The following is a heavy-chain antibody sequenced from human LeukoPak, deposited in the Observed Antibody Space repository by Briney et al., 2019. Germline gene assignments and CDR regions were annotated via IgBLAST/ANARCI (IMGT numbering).Heavy chain of an antibody. CDR1: GGTFSGYA. D-gene: IGHD2-15*01. CDR3: ARVDGSPDY. V-gene: IGHV1-69*05. Sequence: VKVSCKASGGTFSGYAISWVRQARGQGLEWMGGIIPIFGTANYAQKFQGRVTITRNTSISTAYMELSSLRSEDTAVYYCARVDGSPDYWGQGTLVTVSS. J-gene: IGHJ4*02. CDR2: IIPIFGTA.